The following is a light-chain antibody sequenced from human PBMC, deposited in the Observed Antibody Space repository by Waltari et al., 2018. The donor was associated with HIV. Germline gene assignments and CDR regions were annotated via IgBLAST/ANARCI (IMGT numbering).Light chain of an antibody. CDR3: QVWDSSNEHVV. V-gene: IGLV3-21*04. CDR2: YNS. CDR1: NIGGQS. Sequence: SYVLTQPPSVSVAPGAAATISCWAWNIGGQSVHLYKQQPGQAPVLVTRYNSDRPSGIPDRISGSNSGHTATLTITSVEAGDEATYYCQVWDSSNEHVVFGGGTELTVL. J-gene: IGLJ3*02.